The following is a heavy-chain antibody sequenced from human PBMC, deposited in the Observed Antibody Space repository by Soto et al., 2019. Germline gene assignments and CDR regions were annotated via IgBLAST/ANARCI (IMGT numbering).Heavy chain of an antibody. D-gene: IGHD2-2*02. J-gene: IGHJ6*02. V-gene: IGHV1-18*01. CDR1: GYTFTSYG. Sequence: ASVKVSCKASGYTFTSYGISWVRQAPGQGLERMGWISAYNGNTNYAQKLQGRVTMTTDTSTSTAYMELRSLRSDDTAVYYCARVCSSTSCYTRYYYGMDVWGQGTTVTVSS. CDR2: ISAYNGNT. CDR3: ARVCSSTSCYTRYYYGMDV.